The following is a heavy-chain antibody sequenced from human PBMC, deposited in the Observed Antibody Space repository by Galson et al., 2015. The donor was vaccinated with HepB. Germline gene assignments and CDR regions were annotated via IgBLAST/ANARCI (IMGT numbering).Heavy chain of an antibody. CDR3: VKGTVRANIPYYFDY. CDR2: ISSNGGST. V-gene: IGHV3-64D*06. D-gene: IGHD2/OR15-2a*01. CDR1: GFTFSNYG. J-gene: IGHJ4*02. Sequence: SLRLSCAASGFTFSNYGIHWVRQAPGKGLEYVSAISSNGGSTYYADSVKGRFTISRDNSKNTLYLQMGSLRAEDTAVYYCVKGTVRANIPYYFDYWGQGILVTVSS.